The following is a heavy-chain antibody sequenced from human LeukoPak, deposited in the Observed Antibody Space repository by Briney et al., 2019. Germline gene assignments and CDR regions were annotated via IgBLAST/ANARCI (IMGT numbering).Heavy chain of an antibody. D-gene: IGHD6-19*01. V-gene: IGHV3-30*18. J-gene: IGHJ4*02. Sequence: GGSLRLSCAASGFTFSSYGMHWVRQAPGEGLEWVAVISYDGSNKYYADSVKGRFTISRDNSKNTLYLQMNSLRAEDTAVYYCAKGKGQWLAQEYWGQGTLVTVSS. CDR2: ISYDGSNK. CDR1: GFTFSSYG. CDR3: AKGKGQWLAQEY.